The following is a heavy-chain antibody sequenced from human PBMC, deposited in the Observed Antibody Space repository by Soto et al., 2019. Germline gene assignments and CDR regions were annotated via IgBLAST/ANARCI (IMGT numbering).Heavy chain of an antibody. Sequence: QVQLQESGPGLVKPSETLSLTCTVSGGSMSGYYWSWIRQSAGKGLEWIGRVYTSETTSYNPSLKSRVTMSLDTSKNQFSLNLYSLTAADTAVYYCAGNIATAGRRYYGMDVWGPGTTVTVSS. V-gene: IGHV4-4*07. CDR3: AGNIATAGRRYYGMDV. D-gene: IGHD6-13*01. CDR2: VYTSETT. J-gene: IGHJ6*01. CDR1: GGSMSGYY.